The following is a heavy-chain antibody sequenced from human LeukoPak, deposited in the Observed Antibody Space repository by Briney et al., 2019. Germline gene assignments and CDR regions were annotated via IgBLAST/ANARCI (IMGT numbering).Heavy chain of an antibody. D-gene: IGHD4-17*01. V-gene: IGHV3-15*01. Sequence: PGGSLRLSCAASGFTFSNAWMGWVRQAPGKGLEWVGRIKSKTDGGTTDYAAPVKGRFTISRDDSKNTLYLQMNSLKTEDTAVYYCTTEGVWTTVTTFDYWGQGTPVTVSS. J-gene: IGHJ4*02. CDR1: GFTFSNAW. CDR2: IKSKTDGGTT. CDR3: TTEGVWTTVTTFDY.